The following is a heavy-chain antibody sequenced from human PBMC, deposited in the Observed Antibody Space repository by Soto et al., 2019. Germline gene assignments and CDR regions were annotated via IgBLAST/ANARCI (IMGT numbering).Heavy chain of an antibody. Sequence: QVQLVQSGAEVKKPGSSVKVSCKASGGTFGSYAISWVRQAPGQGLEWMGGIIPIPGTANYAQKFQGRGTIAADESTSTASRELSSLRSEDTAVYYCARSQGSSTSLEIYYYYYYGMDVWGQGTTVTVSS. D-gene: IGHD2-2*01. J-gene: IGHJ6*02. CDR3: ARSQGSSTSLEIYYYYYYGMDV. CDR2: IIPIPGTA. V-gene: IGHV1-69*01. CDR1: GGTFGSYA.